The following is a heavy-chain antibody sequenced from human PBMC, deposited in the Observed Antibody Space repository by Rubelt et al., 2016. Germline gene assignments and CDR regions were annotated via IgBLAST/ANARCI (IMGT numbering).Heavy chain of an antibody. V-gene: IGHV4-34*01. D-gene: IGHD6-19*01. CDR1: GGSFSGYY. CDR2: INHSGST. J-gene: IGHJ4*02. Sequence: QVQLQQWGAGLLKPSETLSLTCAVYGGSFSGYYWSWIRQPPGKGLEWIGEINHSGSTNYNPFLTSRLTISVDTSRNQFSLRLSAVTAADTAVYYCASLWAGIAVAGADWGQGTLVTVSS. CDR3: ASLWAGIAVAGAD.